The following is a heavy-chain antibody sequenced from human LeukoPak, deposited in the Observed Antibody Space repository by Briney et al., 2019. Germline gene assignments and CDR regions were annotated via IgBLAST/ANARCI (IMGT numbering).Heavy chain of an antibody. CDR1: GFTFSVYT. CDR3: AKEHDYTNAAPEWGFDS. CDR2: ISGISSHT. V-gene: IGHV3-23*01. D-gene: IGHD2-2*02. Sequence: GGSLRLSCAASGFTFSVYTMSWVRQAPGKGLEWVSGISGISSHTKDADFVRGRFTIYRDNSRNTLFLQLNSLTAEDTAVYYCAKEHDYTNAAPEWGFDSWGQGSLVIVSS. J-gene: IGHJ4*02.